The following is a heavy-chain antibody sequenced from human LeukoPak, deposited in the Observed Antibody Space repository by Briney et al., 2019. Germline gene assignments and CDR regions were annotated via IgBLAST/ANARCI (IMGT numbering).Heavy chain of an antibody. J-gene: IGHJ5*02. D-gene: IGHD5-24*01. CDR3: ARRRGGRDGYNYWFDP. Sequence: GESLKISCEGSGYSFTNCWIGWVRQMPGKGLEWMGIIYPGDSDTRYSPSFQGQVTISADKSISTAYLQWSSLKASDTAMYYCARRRGGRDGYNYWFDPWGQGTLVTVSS. CDR1: GYSFTNCW. V-gene: IGHV5-51*01. CDR2: IYPGDSDT.